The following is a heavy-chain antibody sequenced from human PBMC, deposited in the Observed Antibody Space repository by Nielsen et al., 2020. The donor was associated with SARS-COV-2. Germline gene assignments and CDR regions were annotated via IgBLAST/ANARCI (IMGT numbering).Heavy chain of an antibody. CDR3: AREASGYDHYKYGMDV. D-gene: IGHD5-12*01. CDR2: IYFTGRT. Sequence: SETLSLTCTVSGASISSGGYFWSWIRQHPGKGLEWIGCIYFTGRTSYNPSLKSRVAISVDTSKNQFSLDLKSVTAADTAVYYCAREASGYDHYKYGMDVWGLGATVTVSS. V-gene: IGHV4-31*03. CDR1: GASISSGGYF. J-gene: IGHJ6*02.